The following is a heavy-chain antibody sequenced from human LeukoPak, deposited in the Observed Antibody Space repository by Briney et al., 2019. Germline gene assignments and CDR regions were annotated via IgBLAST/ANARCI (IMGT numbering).Heavy chain of an antibody. V-gene: IGHV3-48*03. D-gene: IGHD3-10*02. J-gene: IGHJ6*04. Sequence: GGSLRLSCATSGFTFSSYWMNWVRQAPGKGLEWVSYISSSGSTIYYADSVKGRFTISRDNAKNSLYLQMNSLRAEDTAVYYCAELGITMIGGVWGKGTTVTISS. CDR3: AELGITMIGGV. CDR2: ISSSGSTI. CDR1: GFTFSSYW.